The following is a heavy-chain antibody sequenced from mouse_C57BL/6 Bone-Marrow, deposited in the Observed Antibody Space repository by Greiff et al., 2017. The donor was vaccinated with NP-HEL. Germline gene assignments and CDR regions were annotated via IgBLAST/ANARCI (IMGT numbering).Heavy chain of an antibody. V-gene: IGHV1-52*01. D-gene: IGHD2-4*01. CDR1: GYTFTSYW. J-gene: IGHJ4*01. CDR2: IDPSDSET. CDR3: ARRGRVFYYDYDEDAMDY. Sequence: QVQLQQPGAELVRPGSSVKLSCKASGYTFTSYWMHWVKQRPIQGLEWIGNIDPSDSETHYNQKFKDKATLTVDTSSSTAYMQLSSLTSEDSAVYYCARRGRVFYYDYDEDAMDYWGQGTSVTVSS.